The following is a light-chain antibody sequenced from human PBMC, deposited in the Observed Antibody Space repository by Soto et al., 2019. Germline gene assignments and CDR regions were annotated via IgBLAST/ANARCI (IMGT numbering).Light chain of an antibody. V-gene: IGLV2-14*01. J-gene: IGLJ1*01. CDR1: SSDVGGYNY. Sequence: QSALTQPASVSGSPGQSITISCTGTSSDVGGYNYVSWYQQYPGKAPKLMIYDVSNRPSGVSNRFSGSKSGNTASLPISGLQAEDEADYYCTSYTTSSTLVFGTGTKLTVL. CDR3: TSYTTSSTLV. CDR2: DVS.